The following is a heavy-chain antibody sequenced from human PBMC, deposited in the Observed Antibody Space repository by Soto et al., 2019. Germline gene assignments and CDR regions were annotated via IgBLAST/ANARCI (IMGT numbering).Heavy chain of an antibody. CDR3: AKDSEILLGDFDY. D-gene: IGHD1-26*01. CDR1: GVTFSGYG. J-gene: IGHJ4*02. V-gene: IGHV3-30*18. Sequence: PGGSLRLSCAASGVTFSGYGMHWVRQAPGKGLEWVAVISYDGSNKYYADSVKGRFTISRDNSKNTLYLQMNSLRAEDTAVYYCAKDSEILLGDFDYWGQGTLVTVSS. CDR2: ISYDGSNK.